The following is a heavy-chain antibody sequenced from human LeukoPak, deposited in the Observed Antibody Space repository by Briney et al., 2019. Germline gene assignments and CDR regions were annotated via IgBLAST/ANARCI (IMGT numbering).Heavy chain of an antibody. CDR2: INWNGGST. V-gene: IGHV3-20*04. CDR1: GFTFDDYG. D-gene: IGHD1-7*01. J-gene: IGHJ4*02. Sequence: PGGSLRLSCAASGFTFDDYGMSWVRQAPGKGLEWVSGINWNGGSTGYADSVKGRFTISGDSAENSLYLQMNSLRAEDTALYYCARDDSSITGTKRHWGQGTLVTVSS. CDR3: ARDDSSITGTKRH.